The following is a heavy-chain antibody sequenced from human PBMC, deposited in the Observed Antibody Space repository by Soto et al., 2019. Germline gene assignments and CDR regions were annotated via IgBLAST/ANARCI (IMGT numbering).Heavy chain of an antibody. V-gene: IGHV3-7*01. CDR3: ARIASAGRGWDV. D-gene: IGHD6-13*01. CDR1: GFTFSSYW. CDR2: IKQDGSEK. Sequence: EVQLVESGGGLVQPGGSLRLSCAASGFTFSSYWMSWVRQAPVKGLEWVGNIKQDGSEKNYVDFVEGRFTISRDNAENSLYLQMNSLRADDTAVYYCARIASAGRGWDVFGQGTTVFVSS. J-gene: IGHJ6*02.